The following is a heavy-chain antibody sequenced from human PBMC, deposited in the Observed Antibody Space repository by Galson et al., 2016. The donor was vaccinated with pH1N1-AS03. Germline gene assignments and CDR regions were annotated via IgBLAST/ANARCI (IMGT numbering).Heavy chain of an antibody. CDR2: IDVGSGDT. CDR3: AAGPPRITIFGVVQYSYSMDV. CDR1: GLSFIDSA. J-gene: IGHJ4*02. D-gene: IGHD3-3*01. V-gene: IGHV1-58*02. Sequence: SVKVSCKASGLSFIDSAMQWVRQTRGQRLEWIGRIDVGSGDTNYAPNFQKRVTITGDMSTTTAYMELSSLRSEDTAMYYCAAGPPRITIFGVVQYSYSMDVWGQGTLVTVSS.